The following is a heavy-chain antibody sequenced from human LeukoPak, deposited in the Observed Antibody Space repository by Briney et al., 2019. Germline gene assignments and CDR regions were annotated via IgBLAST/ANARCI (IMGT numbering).Heavy chain of an antibody. J-gene: IGHJ4*02. V-gene: IGHV3-74*01. Sequence: GGSLRLSCAASGFTFSTYWMHWVRQAPGKGLVWVSRINSDGSRISYADSVKGRFTISRDNAKNTLYLQMNSLRAEDTAVYYCWVPATAGEGDYWGQGTLVTVSS. CDR2: INSDGSRI. D-gene: IGHD2-2*01. CDR3: WVPATAGEGDY. CDR1: GFTFSTYW.